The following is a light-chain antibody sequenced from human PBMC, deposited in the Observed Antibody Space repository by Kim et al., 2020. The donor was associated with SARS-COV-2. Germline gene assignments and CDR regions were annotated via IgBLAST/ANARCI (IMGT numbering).Light chain of an antibody. Sequence: DIQMTQSPSSLSASVGDRVTISCRASQSINTYLNWYQQKPGKAPNLLIYGASNLQSGAPSRFSGSGSGTDFTLIISSLQPEDSATYYCQQSHIARTFGQGTKVDIK. CDR1: QSINTY. J-gene: IGKJ1*01. CDR2: GAS. CDR3: QQSHIART. V-gene: IGKV1-39*01.